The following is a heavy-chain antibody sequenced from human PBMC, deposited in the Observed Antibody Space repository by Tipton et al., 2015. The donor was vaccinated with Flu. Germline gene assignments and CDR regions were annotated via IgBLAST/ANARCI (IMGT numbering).Heavy chain of an antibody. Sequence: SLRLSCAASGFTFSTYWMNWVRQAPGKGLEWVALISDDGNNKYYADSVKGRFTISRDNSKNTLYLQMNSLRVDDTAVYFCAKDMGFGEFDYWGQGTLVTVSS. CDR2: ISDDGNNK. V-gene: IGHV3-30*18. J-gene: IGHJ4*02. CDR1: GFTFSTYW. CDR3: AKDMGFGEFDY. D-gene: IGHD3-10*01.